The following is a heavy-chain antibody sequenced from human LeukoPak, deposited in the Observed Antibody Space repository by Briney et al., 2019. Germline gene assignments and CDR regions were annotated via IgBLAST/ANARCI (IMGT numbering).Heavy chain of an antibody. J-gene: IGHJ4*02. V-gene: IGHV3-43*02. CDR3: AKDFGDYDYVWGSYRPMYYFDY. D-gene: IGHD3-16*02. CDR1: GFTFDDYA. CDR2: ISGDGGST. Sequence: GGSLRLSCAASGFTFDDYAMHWVRQAPGKGLEWASLISGDGGSTYYADSVKGRFTISRDNSKSSLYLQMNSLRTEDTALYYCAKDFGDYDYVWGSYRPMYYFDYWGQGTLVTVSS.